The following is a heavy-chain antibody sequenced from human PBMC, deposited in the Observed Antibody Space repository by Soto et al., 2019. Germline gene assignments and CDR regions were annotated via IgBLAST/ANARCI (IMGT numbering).Heavy chain of an antibody. CDR3: ARDAYEQPGRWFGP. J-gene: IGHJ5*02. V-gene: IGHV3-33*01. Sequence: GGSLRLSCAASGFTFSSYGMHWDRQAPGKGLEWVAVIWYDGSNTYYADSVKGRFTISRDKSKNTLYLQMNSLRAEDTAVYYCARDAYEQPGRWFGPWVQGTLVTVSS. CDR2: IWYDGSNT. CDR1: GFTFSSYG. D-gene: IGHD6-13*01.